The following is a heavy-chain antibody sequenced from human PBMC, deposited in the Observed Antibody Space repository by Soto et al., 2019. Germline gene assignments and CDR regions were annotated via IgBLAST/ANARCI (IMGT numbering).Heavy chain of an antibody. CDR3: AREGARGFYFDY. V-gene: IGHV4-59*01. J-gene: IGHJ4*02. CDR2: TYYSGST. D-gene: IGHD3-16*01. Sequence: PSETLSLTCTVSGGSISSYYWSWIRQPPGKGLEWIGYTYYSGSTNYNPSLKSRVTISVDTSKNQFSLKLSSVTAADTAVYYCAREGARGFYFDYWGQGTLVTVSS. CDR1: GGSISSYY.